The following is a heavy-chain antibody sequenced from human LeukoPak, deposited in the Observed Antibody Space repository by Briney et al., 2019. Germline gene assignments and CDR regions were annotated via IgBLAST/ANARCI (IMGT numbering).Heavy chain of an antibody. V-gene: IGHV3-48*04. CDR1: GFTFNTYS. CDR2: ISSGSGTI. D-gene: IGHD3-16*01. CDR3: AGDRGGDYSMDV. Sequence: GGSLRLSCAASGFTFNTYSMNWVRQAPGKGLEWISYISSGSGTIYYADSVKGRFTISRDNAKNSLYLQMNSLRAEDTAVYYCAGDRGGDYSMDVWGQGTTVTV. J-gene: IGHJ6*02.